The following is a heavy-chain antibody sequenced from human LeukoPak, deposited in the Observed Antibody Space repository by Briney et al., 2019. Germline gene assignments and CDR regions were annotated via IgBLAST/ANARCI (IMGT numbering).Heavy chain of an antibody. CDR1: GFTFSSYG. J-gene: IGHJ1*01. CDR3: ARAASCGGDCSSSYLQH. Sequence: GGSLRLSCAASGFTFSSYGMHXVRQAPGKGLXXXXRXXTDGSSTTYADSVKXRFTISRDNAKNTLYLQMNNLRAEDMAVYYCARAASCGGDCSSSYLQHWGQGTLVTVSS. V-gene: IGHV3-74*01. D-gene: IGHD2-21*02. CDR2: XXTDGSST.